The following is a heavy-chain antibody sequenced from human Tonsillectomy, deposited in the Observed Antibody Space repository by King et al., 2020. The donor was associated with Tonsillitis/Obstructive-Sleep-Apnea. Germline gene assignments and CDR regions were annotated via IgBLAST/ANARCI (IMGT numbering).Heavy chain of an antibody. CDR3: AKGRGWGNYYCYGMDV. CDR2: ISYDGSTK. Sequence: VQLVESGGGVVQPGRSLRLSCVASGFTFSSYGMHWVRQAPGKGLGWVAVISYDGSTKYYADSVKGRIAICRDNSKNTLYLQLNSLRAEDTAVYYRAKGRGWGNYYCYGMDVWGQGTTVTVSS. J-gene: IGHJ6*02. CDR1: GFTFSSYG. V-gene: IGHV3-30*18. D-gene: IGHD7-27*01.